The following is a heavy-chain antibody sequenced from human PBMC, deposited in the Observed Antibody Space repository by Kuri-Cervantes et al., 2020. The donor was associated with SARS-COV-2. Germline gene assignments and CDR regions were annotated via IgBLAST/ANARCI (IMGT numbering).Heavy chain of an antibody. CDR3: ARGVLSSSSWTYYYYYYMDV. CDR2: IIPLFRSA. CDR1: GGTFNSYG. J-gene: IGHJ6*03. D-gene: IGHD6-13*01. Sequence: SVKVSCKPSGGTFNSYGINWVRQAPGQGLEWMGGIIPLFRSANYAQKFQGRVTITTDKSTSTAYMELNSLRSEDTAVYYCARGVLSSSSWTYYYYYYMDVWGKGTTVTVSS. V-gene: IGHV1-69*05.